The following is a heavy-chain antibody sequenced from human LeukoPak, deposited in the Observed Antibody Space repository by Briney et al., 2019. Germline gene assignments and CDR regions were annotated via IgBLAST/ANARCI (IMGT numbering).Heavy chain of an antibody. D-gene: IGHD6-19*01. V-gene: IGHV3-48*03. CDR2: ISSSGSTI. Sequence: PGGSLRLSCAASGFTFSSYEMNWVRQAPGNGLEWVSYISSSGSTIYYADSVKGRFTISRDNAKNSLYLQMNSLRAEDTAVYYCARVGYSSGWYYFDYWGQGTLVTVSS. CDR3: ARVGYSSGWYYFDY. CDR1: GFTFSSYE. J-gene: IGHJ4*02.